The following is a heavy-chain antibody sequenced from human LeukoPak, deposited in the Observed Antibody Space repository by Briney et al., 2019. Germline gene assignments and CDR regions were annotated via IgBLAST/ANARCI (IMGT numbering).Heavy chain of an antibody. J-gene: IGHJ4*02. CDR2: IYPGDSDT. CDR3: ARPGSRYCSNNICEPSDY. D-gene: IGHD2-2*01. CDR1: GYRFTSYW. Sequence: GESLKISCKGSGYRFTSYWIGWVRQMPGKGLEWMGIIYPGDSDTRYSPSFQGQVTISADKSISTAYLQWSSLKASDTAMYYCARPGSRYCSNNICEPSDYWGQGTLVTVSS. V-gene: IGHV5-51*01.